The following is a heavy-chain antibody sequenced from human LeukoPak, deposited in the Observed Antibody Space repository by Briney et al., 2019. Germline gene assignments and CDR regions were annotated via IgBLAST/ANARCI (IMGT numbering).Heavy chain of an antibody. CDR3: TRDMNHDSSG. J-gene: IGHJ4*02. CDR1: GFSFSGTW. V-gene: IGHV3-7*01. Sequence: GGSLSLPCAPSGFSFSGTWKTWARRSPGRGLECVANIKTDGSEKYYVDSVKGRFTISRDNAKNSLYLQMNSPRVEDTAIYYCTRDMNHDSSGWGQGTLVTVSS. D-gene: IGHD3-22*01. CDR2: IKTDGSEK.